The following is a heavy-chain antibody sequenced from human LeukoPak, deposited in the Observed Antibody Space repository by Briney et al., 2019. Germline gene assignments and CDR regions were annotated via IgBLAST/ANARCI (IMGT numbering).Heavy chain of an antibody. V-gene: IGHV3-74*03. D-gene: IGHD1-26*01. J-gene: IGHJ4*02. Sequence: PGGSLRLSCAASGFTFSSFWMHWVRHAPGKGLVWVSRIRNGGSGTTYADSVKGRFTISRDNAKNTLYLQMNSLRAEDTAVYYCTRSVSGSYDYWGQGTLVTVSS. CDR2: IRNGGSGT. CDR3: TRSVSGSYDY. CDR1: GFTFSSFW.